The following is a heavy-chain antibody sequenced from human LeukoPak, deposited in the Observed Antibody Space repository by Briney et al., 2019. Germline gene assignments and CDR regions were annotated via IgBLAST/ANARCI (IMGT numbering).Heavy chain of an antibody. V-gene: IGHV5-51*01. J-gene: IGHJ6*02. CDR2: IYPGDSDT. CDR3: ARIRYCSGGSCYSPYYYYGMDA. D-gene: IGHD2-15*01. Sequence: GESLKISCKGSGYSFTSYWIGWVRQMPGKGLEWMGIIYPGDSDTRYSPSFQGQVTISADKSISTAYLQWSSLKASDTAMYYCARIRYCSGGSCYSPYYYYGMDAWGQGTTVTVSS. CDR1: GYSFTSYW.